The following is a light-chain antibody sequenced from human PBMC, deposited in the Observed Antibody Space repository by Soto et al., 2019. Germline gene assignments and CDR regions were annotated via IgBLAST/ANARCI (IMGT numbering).Light chain of an antibody. Sequence: EIVWTQSPGTLSLSPGERATLSCRASQSVSSSYLAWDQQKPGQAPRLLIYGSSSRATGIPVRFSGSGSGTDFTLTIIRLEPEYFVVYYCQQYGSSRTFGKGTKVEIK. CDR3: QQYGSSRT. CDR2: GSS. J-gene: IGKJ1*01. CDR1: QSVSSSY. V-gene: IGKV3-20*01.